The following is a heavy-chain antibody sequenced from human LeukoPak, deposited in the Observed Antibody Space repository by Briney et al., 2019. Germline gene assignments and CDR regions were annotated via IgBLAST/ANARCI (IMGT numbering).Heavy chain of an antibody. Sequence: PGGSLRLSCAASGFTFSGSAMHWVRQASGKGLEWVGRIRSKTNNYTTAYAASVKGRFTISRDDSKNMAYLQMNSLEIEDTAVYYCNQAGVLGPTTFYYWGQGTLVTVSS. J-gene: IGHJ4*02. D-gene: IGHD2/OR15-2a*01. CDR2: IRSKTNNYTT. CDR1: GFTFSGSA. CDR3: NQAGVLGPTTFYY. V-gene: IGHV3-73*01.